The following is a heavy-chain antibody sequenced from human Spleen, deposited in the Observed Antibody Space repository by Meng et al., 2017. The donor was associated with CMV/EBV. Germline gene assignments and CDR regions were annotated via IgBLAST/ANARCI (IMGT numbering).Heavy chain of an antibody. CDR3: ARYANHNGIPFYYFDY. J-gene: IGHJ4*02. CDR1: GFTFSSYT. CDR2: ISGSGSFI. Sequence: GGSLRLSCAASGFTFSSYTMKWVRQVPGKGLEWVSSISGSGSFIYYADSVKGRFTISRDDAKNTLFLQMNSLTAEDAAVYYCARYANHNGIPFYYFDYWGQGAPVTVSS. D-gene: IGHD2-8*01. V-gene: IGHV3-21*04.